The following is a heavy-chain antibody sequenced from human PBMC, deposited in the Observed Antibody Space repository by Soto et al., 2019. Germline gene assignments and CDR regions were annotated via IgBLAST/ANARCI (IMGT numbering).Heavy chain of an antibody. J-gene: IGHJ4*02. D-gene: IGHD3-3*01. CDR2: VYWNGDR. V-gene: IGHV2-5*01. CDR3: EHSSSCFDFWGSDY. CDR1: GFSLTTAGLG. Sequence: QITLKESGPALVKPTQTLTLTCTFSGFSLTTAGLGVTWIRQPPGKAPEWLALVYWNGDRRYSPSLRNRLAITDATSRNQVVLTMTNMDPGDTASSCCEHSSSCFDFWGSDYWGEGTLVTVSS.